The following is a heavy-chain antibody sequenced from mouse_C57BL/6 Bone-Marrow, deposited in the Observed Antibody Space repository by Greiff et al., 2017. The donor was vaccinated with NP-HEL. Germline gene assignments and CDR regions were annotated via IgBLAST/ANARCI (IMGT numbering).Heavy chain of an antibody. V-gene: IGHV14-4*01. CDR2: IDPENGDT. Sequence: EVKLMESGAELVRPGASVKLSCTASGFNIKDDYMHWVKQRPEQGLEWIGWIDPENGDTEYASKFQGKATITADTSSNTAYLQLSSLTSEDTAVYYCTTGLRLWFAYWGQGTRVTVSA. CDR1: GFNIKDDY. CDR3: TTGLRLWFAY. J-gene: IGHJ3*01. D-gene: IGHD1-2*01.